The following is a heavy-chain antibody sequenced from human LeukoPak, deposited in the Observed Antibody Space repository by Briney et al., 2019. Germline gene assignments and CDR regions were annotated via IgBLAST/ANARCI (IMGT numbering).Heavy chain of an antibody. CDR2: ISHDGSTK. CDR3: AKGGGGDYVWGSYPLDY. V-gene: IGHV3-30*18. D-gene: IGHD3-16*02. J-gene: IGHJ4*02. Sequence: GGSLRLSCAASGFIFSNFGMHWVRQAPGKGLEWVAVISHDGSTKFYADSVKGRFTISRDNSKNTLYLQMNSLRAEDTAVYYCAKGGGGDYVWGSYPLDYWGQGTLVTVSS. CDR1: GFIFSNFG.